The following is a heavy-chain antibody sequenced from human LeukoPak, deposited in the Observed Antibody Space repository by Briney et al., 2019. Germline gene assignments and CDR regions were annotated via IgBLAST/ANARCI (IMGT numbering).Heavy chain of an antibody. D-gene: IGHD2-2*01. V-gene: IGHV3-23*01. CDR2: FSGNDGYT. CDR1: GFTFTNSI. J-gene: IGHJ4*02. CDR3: AKRSTGYYFDS. Sequence: GGSLRLSCAGSGFTFTNSILSWVRQAPGKGLEWLSTFSGNDGYTYYADSVKGRFTISRDDSKNTVYLQMNSLRAEDTANYYCAKRSTGYYFDSWGQGTLVTVSS.